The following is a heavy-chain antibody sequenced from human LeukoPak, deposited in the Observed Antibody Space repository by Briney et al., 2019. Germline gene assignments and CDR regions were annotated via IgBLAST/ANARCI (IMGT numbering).Heavy chain of an antibody. CDR1: GFTFSDSA. D-gene: IGHD3-3*01. Sequence: GESLRLSCAASGFTFSDSAVSWVRQSPGEGLEWVSSISDTGGRTYYADSVKGRFTITRDNSRNTVYLQMNQMRAGDTARYYCAKGGQDFDFWRFDLWGQGILVTVSS. V-gene: IGHV3-23*01. CDR2: ISDTGGRT. CDR3: AKGGQDFDFWRFDL. J-gene: IGHJ5*02.